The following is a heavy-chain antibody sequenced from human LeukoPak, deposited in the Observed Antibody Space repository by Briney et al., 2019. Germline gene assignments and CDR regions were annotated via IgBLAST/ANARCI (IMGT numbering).Heavy chain of an antibody. V-gene: IGHV4-30-4*01. J-gene: IGHJ4*02. Sequence: PSQTLSLTCTVSGGSISSGDYYWSWIRQPPGKGLECIGSIYYSGSTYYNPSLKSRVTISVDTSKNQFSLKLSSVTAADTAVYYCARWAERGGYSYGLYYFDYWGQRTLVTVSS. D-gene: IGHD5-18*01. CDR2: IYYSGST. CDR1: GGSISSGDYY. CDR3: ARWAERGGYSYGLYYFDY.